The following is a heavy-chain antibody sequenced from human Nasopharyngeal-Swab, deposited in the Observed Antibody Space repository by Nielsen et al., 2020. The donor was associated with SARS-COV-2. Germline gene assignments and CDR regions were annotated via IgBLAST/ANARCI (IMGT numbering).Heavy chain of an antibody. CDR1: GFTFSSYS. J-gene: IGHJ2*01. V-gene: IGHV3-21*01. Sequence: GESLKISCAASGFTFSSYSTNWVRQAPGKGLEWVSSVSSTSSYIYYADSLKGRFTISRDNAKNSLYLQLNSLRAEDTAVYYCARDPLSSWQAIGNWYFDLWGRGTLVTVSS. CDR3: ARDPLSSWQAIGNWYFDL. D-gene: IGHD6-13*01. CDR2: VSSTSSYI.